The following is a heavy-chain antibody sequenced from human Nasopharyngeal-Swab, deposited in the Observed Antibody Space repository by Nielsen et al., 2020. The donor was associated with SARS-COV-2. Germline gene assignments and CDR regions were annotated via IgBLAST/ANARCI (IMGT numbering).Heavy chain of an antibody. D-gene: IGHD6-13*01. V-gene: IGHV4-39*07. CDR3: VGSSWYGDYYYYYGMDV. Sequence: SATLSLTCTFSGGSISSSSYYWGWIRQPPGKGLEWIGSIYYSGSTYYNPSLKSRVTISVDTSKNQFSLKLSSVTAADTAVYYCVGSSWYGDYYYYYGMDVWGQGTTVTVSS. CDR1: GGSISSSSYY. J-gene: IGHJ6*02. CDR2: IYYSGST.